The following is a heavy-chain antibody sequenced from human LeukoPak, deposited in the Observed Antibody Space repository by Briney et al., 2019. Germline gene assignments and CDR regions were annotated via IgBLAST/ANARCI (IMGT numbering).Heavy chain of an antibody. CDR3: ARGWYSSVFYCYDYMDV. Sequence: ASVKVSCKASGYTLTSYGISWVRQAPGQGLEGMGWISAYNGNTNYATKLQARGTMTTDTSTSPAYMELRSLKFDDTAVYYWARGWYSSVFYCYDYMDVWGKGSTVTVSS. V-gene: IGHV1-18*01. CDR2: ISAYNGNT. D-gene: IGHD6-19*01. J-gene: IGHJ6*03. CDR1: GYTLTSYG.